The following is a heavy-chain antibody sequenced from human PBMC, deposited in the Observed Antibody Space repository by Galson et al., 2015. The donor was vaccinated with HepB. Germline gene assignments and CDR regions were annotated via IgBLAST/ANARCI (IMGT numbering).Heavy chain of an antibody. CDR1: GYIFSNYY. V-gene: IGHV1-46*01. D-gene: IGHD4-23*01. CDR2: INPRSGST. Sequence: SVKVSCKASGYIFSNYYIHWVRQAPGQGLEWMGKINPRSGSTSYAQKFQGRVTMTRDTSTSTVYMEMSILRSEDMAVYYCARDIGNFGGNPVYGFDIWGQGTMVTVSS. J-gene: IGHJ3*02. CDR3: ARDIGNFGGNPVYGFDI.